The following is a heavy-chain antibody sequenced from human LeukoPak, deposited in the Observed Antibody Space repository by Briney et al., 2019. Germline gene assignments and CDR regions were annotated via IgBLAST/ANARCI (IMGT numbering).Heavy chain of an antibody. CDR1: GGTFSSYA. D-gene: IGHD3-22*01. V-gene: IGHV1-69*04. CDR3: AREKYYDSSGTPINWFDP. CDR2: IIPILGIA. Sequence: SVKVSCKASGGTFSSYAISWVRQAPGQGLEWMGRIIPILGIANYAQKFQGRVTITADKSTSTAYMELSSLRSEDTAVYYCAREKYYDSSGTPINWFDPWGQGTLVTVSS. J-gene: IGHJ5*02.